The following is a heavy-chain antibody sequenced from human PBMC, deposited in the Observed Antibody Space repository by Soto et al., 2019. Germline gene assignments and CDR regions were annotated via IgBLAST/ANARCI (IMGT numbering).Heavy chain of an antibody. D-gene: IGHD6-19*01. CDR2: ISTSGDSA. Sequence: EVQLLESGGGLVQSGGSLRLSCAASGFTFSTFVMTWVRQAPGKGLEWVAEISTSGDSAYYVDSVKGRFTISRDNSKNTLYLQMNSLRGDDTAVYYCAKGGWLDNWGQGTLFTVSS. CDR3: AKGGWLDN. V-gene: IGHV3-23*01. J-gene: IGHJ4*02. CDR1: GFTFSTFV.